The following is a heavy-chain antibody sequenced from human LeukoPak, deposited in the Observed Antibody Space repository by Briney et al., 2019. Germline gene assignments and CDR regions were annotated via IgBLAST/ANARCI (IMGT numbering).Heavy chain of an antibody. Sequence: PSETLSLTCTVSGGSINSYYWSWIRQPPGKGLEWIGYIYYSGSTNYNPSLMSRVTISVDTSKNQFFLKMSSVTAADPAVYYCARSGYYHSGVYNWWFDPWGQGTLVTVSS. J-gene: IGHJ5*02. V-gene: IGHV4-59*01. D-gene: IGHD3-22*01. CDR3: ARSGYYHSGVYNWWFDP. CDR1: GGSINSYY. CDR2: IYYSGST.